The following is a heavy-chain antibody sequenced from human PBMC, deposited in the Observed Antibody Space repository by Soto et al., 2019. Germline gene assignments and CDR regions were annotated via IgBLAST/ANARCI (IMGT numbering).Heavy chain of an antibody. CDR2: IDRSGTTI. Sequence: PGGSLRLSCAASGFTFSNYEMNWVRQAPGKGLEWISYIDRSGTTIHSADSVKGRFTISRDNAKNSMYLQMNSLRVDDTAVYYCVGDGDGGCCSSWFVPWGQGTLVTVSS. CDR3: VGDGDGGCCSSWFVP. V-gene: IGHV3-48*03. J-gene: IGHJ5*02. CDR1: GFTFSNYE. D-gene: IGHD2-15*01.